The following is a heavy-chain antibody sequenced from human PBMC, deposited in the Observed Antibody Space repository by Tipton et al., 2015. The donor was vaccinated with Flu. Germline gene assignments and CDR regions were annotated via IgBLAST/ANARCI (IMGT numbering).Heavy chain of an antibody. V-gene: IGHV4-39*07. CDR2: IRYGGSS. D-gene: IGHD1-26*01. J-gene: IGHJ4*02. CDR1: GGSISTSGYY. Sequence: TLSLTCTVSGGSISTSGYYWGWIRQPPGEGLEWIGSIRYGGSSYYTPSLKSRVTISLDMSKDQFSLKLASVTAADTAVYYCACRGSCYHWGQGTLVTVSS. CDR3: ACRGSCYH.